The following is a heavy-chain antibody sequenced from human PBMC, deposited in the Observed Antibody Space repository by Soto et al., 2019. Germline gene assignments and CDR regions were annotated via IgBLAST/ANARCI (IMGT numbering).Heavy chain of an antibody. CDR1: GGSIRSGDYY. CDR3: ARAYYDSSGYYWFDP. J-gene: IGHJ5*02. CDR2: IYYSGST. Sequence: SETLSLTCTVSGGSIRSGDYYWSWIRQPPGKGLEWIGYIYYSGSTYYNPSLKSRVTISVDTSKNQFSLKLSSVTAADTAVYYCARAYYDSSGYYWFDPWSQGTQVTVSS. D-gene: IGHD3-22*01. V-gene: IGHV4-30-4*01.